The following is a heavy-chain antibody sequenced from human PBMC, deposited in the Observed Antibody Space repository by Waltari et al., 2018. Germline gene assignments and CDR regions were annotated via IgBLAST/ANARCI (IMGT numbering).Heavy chain of an antibody. CDR3: AAQADSSGWVDY. CDR1: GFTFSSYS. J-gene: IGHJ4*02. V-gene: IGHV3-21*01. CDR2: ISSSSSYI. Sequence: EVQLVESGGGLVKPGGSLRLSCAASGFTFSSYSMNWVRQAPGKGLEWVSSISSSSSYIYYAASVKGRFTISRDNAKSSLYLQMNSLRAEDTAVYYCAAQADSSGWVDYWGQGTLVTVSS. D-gene: IGHD6-19*01.